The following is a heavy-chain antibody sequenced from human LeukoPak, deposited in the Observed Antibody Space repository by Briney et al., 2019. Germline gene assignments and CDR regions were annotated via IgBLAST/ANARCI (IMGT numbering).Heavy chain of an antibody. D-gene: IGHD3-9*01. J-gene: IGHJ3*02. CDR1: GFTFSSYE. CDR2: IYSGGST. CDR3: ARGLLLRYFDWLSNDAFDI. Sequence: GGSLRLSCAASGFTFSSYEMNWVRQAPGKGLEWVSVIYSGGSTYYADSVKGRFTISRDNSKNTLYLQMNSLRAEDTAVYYCARGLLLRYFDWLSNDAFDIWGQGTMVTVSS. V-gene: IGHV3-53*01.